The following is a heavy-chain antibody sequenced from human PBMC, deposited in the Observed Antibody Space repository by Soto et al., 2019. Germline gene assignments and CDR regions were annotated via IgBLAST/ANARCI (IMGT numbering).Heavy chain of an antibody. CDR3: ARDRSGEIAARRNNIYFDY. Sequence: ASVKVSCKASGGTFSSYAISWVRQAPGQGLEWMGGIIPIFGTANYAQKFQGRVTITADESTSTAYMELSSLRSEDTAVYYCARDRSGEIAARRNNIYFDYWGQGTLVTVSS. J-gene: IGHJ4*02. D-gene: IGHD6-6*01. V-gene: IGHV1-69*13. CDR2: IIPIFGTA. CDR1: GGTFSSYA.